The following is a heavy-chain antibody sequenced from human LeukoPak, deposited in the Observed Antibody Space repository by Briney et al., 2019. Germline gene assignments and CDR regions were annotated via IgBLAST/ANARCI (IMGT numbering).Heavy chain of an antibody. J-gene: IGHJ4*02. D-gene: IGHD5-12*01. V-gene: IGHV3-21*01. Sequence: GGSLRLSYAASGFSFNFHSMNWVRQAPGKGLEWISYMTASGVTMYAESVYGRFTISRDNDKKSVYLQMISLRVEDTAVYFCTRDGGYSGFDFDYWGQGVLVTASS. CDR1: GFSFNFHS. CDR2: MTASGVT. CDR3: TRDGGYSGFDFDY.